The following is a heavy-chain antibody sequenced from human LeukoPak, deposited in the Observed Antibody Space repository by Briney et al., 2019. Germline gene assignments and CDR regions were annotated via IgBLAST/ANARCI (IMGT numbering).Heavy chain of an antibody. CDR2: ISYDGSNK. CDR3: ARGRGLWFGEWDRWYFDY. D-gene: IGHD3-10*01. J-gene: IGHJ4*02. CDR1: GFTFSSYA. V-gene: IGHV3-30-3*01. Sequence: PGRSLRLSCAASGFTFSSYAMHWVRQAPGKGLEWVAVISYDGSNKYYADSVKGRFTISRDNSKNTLYLQMNSLRAEDTAVYYCARGRGLWFGEWDRWYFDYWGQGTLVTVSS.